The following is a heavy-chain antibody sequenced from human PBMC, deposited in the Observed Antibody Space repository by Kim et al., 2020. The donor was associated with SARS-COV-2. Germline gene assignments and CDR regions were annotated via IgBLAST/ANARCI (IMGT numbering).Heavy chain of an antibody. V-gene: IGHV3-11*01. D-gene: IGHD3-16*02. CDR1: GFTFSDYY. CDR3: ARDVALLNRLGELSLYRPYYYYYMDV. J-gene: IGHJ6*03. Sequence: GGSLRLSCAASGFTFSDYYMSWIRQAPGKGLEWVSYISSSGSTIYYADSVKGRFTISRDNAKNSLYLQMNSLRAEDTAVYYCARDVALLNRLGELSLYRPYYYYYMDVWGKGTTVTVSS. CDR2: ISSSGSTI.